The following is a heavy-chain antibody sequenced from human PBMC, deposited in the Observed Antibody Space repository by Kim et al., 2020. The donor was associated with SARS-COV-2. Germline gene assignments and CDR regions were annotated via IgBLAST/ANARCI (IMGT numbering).Heavy chain of an antibody. CDR2: ISYDGSNK. D-gene: IGHD1-26*01. V-gene: IGHV3-30*18. Sequence: GGSLRLSCAASGFTFSSYGMHWVRQAPGKGLEWVAVISYDGSNKYYADSVKGRFTISRDNSKNTLYLQMNSLRAEDTAVYYCAKESGSYRYNWFDPWGQG. CDR3: AKESGSYRYNWFDP. CDR1: GFTFSSYG. J-gene: IGHJ5*02.